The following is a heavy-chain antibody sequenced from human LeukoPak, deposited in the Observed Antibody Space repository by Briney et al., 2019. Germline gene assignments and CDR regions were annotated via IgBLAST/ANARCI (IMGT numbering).Heavy chain of an antibody. D-gene: IGHD6-13*01. CDR3: ARANQGSSWYSAVDWFDP. Sequence: SETLSLTCTVSGGSISSSSYYWGWIRQPPGKGLEWIGSIYYSGSTYYNPSLKSRVTISVDTSKNQFSLKLSAVTAADTAVYYCARANQGSSWYSAVDWFDPWGQGTLVTVSS. J-gene: IGHJ5*02. CDR2: IYYSGST. V-gene: IGHV4-39*07. CDR1: GGSISSSSYY.